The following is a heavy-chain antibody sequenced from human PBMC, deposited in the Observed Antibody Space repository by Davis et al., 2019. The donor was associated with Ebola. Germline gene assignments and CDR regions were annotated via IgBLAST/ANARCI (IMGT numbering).Heavy chain of an antibody. CDR1: GGSISSGSHY. J-gene: IGHJ4*02. CDR3: ARLPIYTSGWQIDC. V-gene: IGHV4-39*01. CDR2: IYYSGST. D-gene: IGHD6-19*01. Sequence: SETLSLTCTVSGGSISSGSHYWGWIRQPPGKGLEWIGSIYYSGSTYYNPSLKSRVTISVDTSKNQFSLKLSSVTAADTAVYYCARLPIYTSGWQIDCWGQGTLVTVSS.